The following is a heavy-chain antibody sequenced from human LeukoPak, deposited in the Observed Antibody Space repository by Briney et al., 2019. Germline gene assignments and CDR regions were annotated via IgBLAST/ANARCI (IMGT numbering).Heavy chain of an antibody. CDR1: GYSISSGYY. CDR2: IYTSGST. CDR3: ARDLSHGDDAFDI. Sequence: PSETLSLTCTVSGYSISSGYYWGWIRQPAGKGLEWIGRIYTSGSTNYNPSLKSRVTMSVDTSKNQFSLKLSSVTAADTAVYYCARDLSHGDDAFDIWGQGTMVTVSS. D-gene: IGHD3-10*01. J-gene: IGHJ3*02. V-gene: IGHV4-4*07.